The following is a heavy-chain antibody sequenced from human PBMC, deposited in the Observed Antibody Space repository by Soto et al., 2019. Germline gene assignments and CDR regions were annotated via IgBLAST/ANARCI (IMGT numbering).Heavy chain of an antibody. J-gene: IGHJ6*02. V-gene: IGHV1-69*13. Sequence: ASVKVSCKASGGTFSSYAISWVRQAPGQGLEWMGGIIPIFGTANYAQKFQCRVTITADESTSTAYMELSSLRSEDTAVYYCARASQPDYYYYYGMDVWGQGTTVTVSS. CDR2: IIPIFGTA. CDR3: ARASQPDYYYYYGMDV. CDR1: GGTFSSYA. D-gene: IGHD6-13*01.